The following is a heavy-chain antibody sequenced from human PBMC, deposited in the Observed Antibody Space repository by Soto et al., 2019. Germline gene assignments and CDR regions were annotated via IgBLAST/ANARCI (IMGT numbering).Heavy chain of an antibody. D-gene: IGHD4-17*01. J-gene: IGHJ4*02. CDR1: GYSFTSYW. Sequence: PGESLKISCKGSGYSFTSYWISWVRQMPGKGLEWMGRIDPSDSYTNYSPSFQGHVTISADKSISTAYLQWSSLKASDTALYYCASQGDYDFDYWGQGTLVTVSS. CDR2: IDPSDSYT. CDR3: ASQGDYDFDY. V-gene: IGHV5-10-1*01.